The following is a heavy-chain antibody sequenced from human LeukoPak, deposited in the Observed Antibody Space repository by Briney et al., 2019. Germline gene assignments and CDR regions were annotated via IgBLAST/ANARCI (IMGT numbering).Heavy chain of an antibody. D-gene: IGHD6-6*01. CDR2: IIPIFGTA. Sequence: ASVKVSRKASGGTFSSYTISWVRQAPGQGLERMGGIIPIFGTANYAQKFQGRVRITADESTSTAYMELSSLRSEDTAVYYCARGRYSSSINSMDVWGQGTTVTVSS. J-gene: IGHJ6*02. V-gene: IGHV1-69*13. CDR3: ARGRYSSSINSMDV. CDR1: GGTFSSYT.